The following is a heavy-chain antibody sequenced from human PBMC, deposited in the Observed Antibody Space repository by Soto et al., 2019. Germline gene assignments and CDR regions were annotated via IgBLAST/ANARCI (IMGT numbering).Heavy chain of an antibody. D-gene: IGHD5-18*01. CDR2: ISAYNGNT. V-gene: IGHV1-18*01. J-gene: IGHJ6*03. CDR1: GYTFTSYG. CDR3: ARVPDTAIYYYYYMDV. Sequence: AASVKVSCKASGYTFTSYGISWVRQAPGQGLEWMGWISAYNGNTNYAQKLQGRVTMTTDTSTSTAYMELRSLRSDDTAVYYCARVPDTAIYYYYYMDVWGKGTTVTVSS.